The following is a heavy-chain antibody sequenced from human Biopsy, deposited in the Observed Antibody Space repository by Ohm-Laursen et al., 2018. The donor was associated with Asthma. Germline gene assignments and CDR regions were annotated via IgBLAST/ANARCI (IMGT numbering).Heavy chain of an antibody. Sequence: SLRLSCTASGFTFDDYAMHWVRQAPGKGLEWVSAISGSGGSTYYAESVKGRFTISRDNSKNTLYLQMNSLRAEDTAVYYCAKDRDYDILTGPPGFDYWGQGTLVTVSS. CDR2: ISGSGGST. CDR1: GFTFDDYA. CDR3: AKDRDYDILTGPPGFDY. D-gene: IGHD3-9*01. J-gene: IGHJ4*02. V-gene: IGHV3-23*01.